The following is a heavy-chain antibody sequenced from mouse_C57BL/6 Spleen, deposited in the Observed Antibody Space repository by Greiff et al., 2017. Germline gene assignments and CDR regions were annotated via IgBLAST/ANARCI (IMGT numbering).Heavy chain of an antibody. D-gene: IGHD1-1*01. CDR1: GFNIKNTY. V-gene: IGHV14-3*01. CDR2: IDPANGNT. J-gene: IGHJ1*03. CDR3: ARRDDYGRWYFDV. Sequence: VQLQQSVAELVRPGASVKFSCTASGFNIKNTYMHWVKQRPEQGLEWIGGIDPANGNTKYAPKFQGKATITADTSSNTAYLQLSSLTSEDTAIYYRARRDDYGRWYFDVWGTGTTVTVSS.